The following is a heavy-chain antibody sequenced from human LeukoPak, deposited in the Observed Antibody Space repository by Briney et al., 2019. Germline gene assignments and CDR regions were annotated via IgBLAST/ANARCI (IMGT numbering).Heavy chain of an antibody. CDR2: IKLDGSEK. CDR3: ARDQYDTWSRRGNFDS. Sequence: GGSLRLSCAASGFTFSSYAMSWVRQAPGKGLEWVANIKLDGSEKDYVDSVKGRFTISRDNTKNSLYLQMNSLRAEDTAVFYCARDQYDTWSRRGNFDSWGQGTLVIVSS. D-gene: IGHD3-3*01. J-gene: IGHJ4*02. V-gene: IGHV3-7*03. CDR1: GFTFSSYA.